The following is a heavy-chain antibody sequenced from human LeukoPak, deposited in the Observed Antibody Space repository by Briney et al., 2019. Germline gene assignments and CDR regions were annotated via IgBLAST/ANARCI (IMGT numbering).Heavy chain of an antibody. D-gene: IGHD6-6*01. CDR2: INSDGSST. CDR3: SRVKFDGAIAARLGYFDH. CDR1: GFTFSSHW. Sequence: GGSLRLSCAASGFTFSSHWMHWVRQAPGKGLVWVSRINSDGSSTSYADSVKGRFTISRDNAKNSLYLQMNSLRAEDTAVYYCSRVKFDGAIAARLGYFDHWGQGTLVTVFS. V-gene: IGHV3-74*01. J-gene: IGHJ4*02.